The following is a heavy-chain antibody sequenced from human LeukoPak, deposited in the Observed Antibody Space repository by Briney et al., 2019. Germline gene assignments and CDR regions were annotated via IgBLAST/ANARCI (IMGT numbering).Heavy chain of an antibody. CDR3: ARNNGMDV. Sequence: GGSLRLSCAASGFALSSHWITWVRQVPGRGPEWVANVNRDGSETYYLDSVKGRFTISKDNAKNSLYLQMNSLRAEDTALYHCARNNGMDVWGQGTTVIVSS. J-gene: IGHJ6*02. V-gene: IGHV3-7*03. CDR1: GFALSSHW. CDR2: VNRDGSET.